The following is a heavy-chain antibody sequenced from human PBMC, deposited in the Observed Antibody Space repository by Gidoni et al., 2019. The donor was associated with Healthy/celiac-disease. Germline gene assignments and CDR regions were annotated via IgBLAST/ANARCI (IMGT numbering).Heavy chain of an antibody. J-gene: IGHJ3*02. CDR2: IYHSGST. CDR1: GYSISSGYH. D-gene: IGHD6-19*01. V-gene: IGHV4-38-2*01. Sequence: QVHLQESGPGLVKPSATLSLTCAVFGYSISSGYHWGWIRQPPGKGLEWIGSIYHSGSTYYNPSLKSRVTISVDTSKNQFSLKLSSVTAADTAVYYCARQGSGWSGDAFDIWGQGTMVTVSS. CDR3: ARQGSGWSGDAFDI.